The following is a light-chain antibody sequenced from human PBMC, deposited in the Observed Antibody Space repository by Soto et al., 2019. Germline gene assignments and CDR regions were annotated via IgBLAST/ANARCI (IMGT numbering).Light chain of an antibody. J-gene: IGLJ2*01. CDR2: SSN. V-gene: IGLV1-44*01. Sequence: QSVLTQPPSASGTPWPRVTISCSGSSSNIGSNTVNWYQQLPGTAPKLLIYSSNQRPSGVPDRFSGSKSGTSASLAISGLQSEDEADYHCAAWDDRLTGPVFGGGTKLPVL. CDR1: SSNIGSNT. CDR3: AAWDDRLTGPV.